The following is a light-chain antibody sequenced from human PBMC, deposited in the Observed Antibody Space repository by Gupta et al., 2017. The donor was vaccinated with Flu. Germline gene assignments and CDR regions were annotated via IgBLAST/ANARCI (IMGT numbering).Light chain of an antibody. V-gene: IGLV2-18*01. Sequence: QSALTQPPSVSGSPGQSVSISCTATSSDVGNYNRFSWYQQPLGTAPKLMIYEVSNRPSGVPDRFSGSKSGNTASLTISGLRAEDEADYYCSLYTTSDTYVFGSGTKVTVL. CDR1: SSDVGNYNR. CDR3: SLYTTSDTYV. J-gene: IGLJ1*01. CDR2: EVS.